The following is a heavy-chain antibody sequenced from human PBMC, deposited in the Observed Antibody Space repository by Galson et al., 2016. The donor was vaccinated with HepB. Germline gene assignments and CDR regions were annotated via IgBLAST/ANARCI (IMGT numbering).Heavy chain of an antibody. CDR1: GYTFTSYG. V-gene: IGHV1-18*04. CDR3: VRYGSSHFMAF. D-gene: IGHD3-10*01. J-gene: IGHJ4*02. Sequence: SVKVSCKASGYTFTSYGITWVRQAPGQGLEWMGWISVDTGHTGYGQKVQGRVTLTTDTSTSTAYMELTSPRPDDTAMYYCVRYGSSHFMAFWGQGTLITVSS. CDR2: ISVDTGHT.